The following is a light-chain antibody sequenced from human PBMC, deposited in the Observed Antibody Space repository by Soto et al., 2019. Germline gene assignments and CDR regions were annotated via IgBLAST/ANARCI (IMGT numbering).Light chain of an antibody. CDR2: EVS. CDR3: GSYAGSSYV. J-gene: IGLJ1*01. V-gene: IGLV2-8*01. Sequence: QSALTQPPSASGSPGQSVTISCTGTSSDVGNYNFVSWYQQHPGKAPKLMIYEVSKRSSGVPDRFSGSKSGNTASLTVSGLQADDEADYYCGSYAGSSYVFGTGTKVTVL. CDR1: SSDVGNYNF.